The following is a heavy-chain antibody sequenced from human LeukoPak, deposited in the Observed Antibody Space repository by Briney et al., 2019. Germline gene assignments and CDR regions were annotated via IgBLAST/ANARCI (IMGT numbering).Heavy chain of an antibody. CDR2: ISSSSSYI. J-gene: IGHJ3*01. V-gene: IGHV3-21*01. CDR3: ARFSCSYCGGDL. D-gene: IGHD2-21*01. Sequence: GGSLRLSCAASGFTFSSYSMNWVRQAPGKGLEWVSSISSSSSYIYYADSVKGRFTISRDNAKNSLYLQMNSLRAEDTAVYYCARFSCSYCGGDLWGQGTMVTVSS. CDR1: GFTFSSYS.